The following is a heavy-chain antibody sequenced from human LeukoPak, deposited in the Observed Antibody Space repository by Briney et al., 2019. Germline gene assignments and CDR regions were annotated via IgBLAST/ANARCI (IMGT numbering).Heavy chain of an antibody. CDR1: GLTFSSYG. J-gene: IGHJ6*02. CDR2: ISYDGSNK. V-gene: IGHV3-30*03. Sequence: GGSLRLSCAASGLTFSSYGMHWVRQAPGKGLEWVAVISYDGSNKYYADSVKGRFTISRDNSKNTLYLQMNSLRAEDTAVYYCARGHFGLDVWGQGTTVTVSS. CDR3: ARGHFGLDV.